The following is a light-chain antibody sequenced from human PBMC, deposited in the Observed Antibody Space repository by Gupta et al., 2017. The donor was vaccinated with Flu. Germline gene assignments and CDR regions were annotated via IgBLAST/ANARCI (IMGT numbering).Light chain of an antibody. CDR3: QRTDNFPWT. J-gene: IGKJ1*01. V-gene: IGKV1-12*01. Sequence: PSSVSASVGDTVTITGRASQGISAWLAWYQQKPGKAPKLLMSAASSLESGVPTRFSGSGSGTDFTLTISRLQPEDSATYYCQRTDNFPWTFGQGTKVEIK. CDR2: AAS. CDR1: QGISAW.